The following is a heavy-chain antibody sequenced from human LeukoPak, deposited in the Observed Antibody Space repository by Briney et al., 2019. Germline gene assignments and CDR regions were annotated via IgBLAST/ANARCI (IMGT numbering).Heavy chain of an antibody. CDR2: ISAYNGNT. V-gene: IGHV1-18*01. J-gene: IGHJ4*02. D-gene: IGHD3-9*01. CDR1: GYTFTSYG. CDR3: ARDLPSTGYYLFFDY. Sequence: GASVKVSCKASGYTFTSYGTSWVRQAPGQGLEWMGWISAYNGNTNYAQKLQGRVTMTTDTSTSTAYMELRSLRSDDTAVYYCARDLPSTGYYLFFDYWGQGTLVTVSS.